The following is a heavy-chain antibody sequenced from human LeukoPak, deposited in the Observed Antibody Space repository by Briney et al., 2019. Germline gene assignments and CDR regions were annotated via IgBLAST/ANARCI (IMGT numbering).Heavy chain of an antibody. CDR2: ISSSSSYI. V-gene: IGHV3-21*01. CDR1: GFTVSSNY. J-gene: IGHJ4*02. D-gene: IGHD3-10*01. CDR3: ARDVRYYGSGSYQGVDY. Sequence: GGSLRLSCAASGFTVSSNYMSWVRQAPGKGLEWVSSISSSSSYIYYADSVKGRFTISRDNAKNTLYLQMNSLRAEDTAVYYCARDVRYYGSGSYQGVDYWGQGTLVTVSS.